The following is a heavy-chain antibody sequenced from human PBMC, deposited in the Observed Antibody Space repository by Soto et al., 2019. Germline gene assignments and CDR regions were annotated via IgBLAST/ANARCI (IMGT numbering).Heavy chain of an antibody. D-gene: IGHD2-8*01. V-gene: IGHV1-18*01. CDR3: AKNGQPPYYYGMDV. J-gene: IGHJ6*02. CDR1: RFRFDRCC. Sequence: GAPVEVSSEASRFRFDRCCISWVRQAPGQGLEWMGWISGYNGDTNYAQKFQGRVTMTVDTSTTTAFMELTSLTSDDRAVYYCAKNGQPPYYYGMDVWGQGTTVTVSS. CDR2: ISGYNGDT.